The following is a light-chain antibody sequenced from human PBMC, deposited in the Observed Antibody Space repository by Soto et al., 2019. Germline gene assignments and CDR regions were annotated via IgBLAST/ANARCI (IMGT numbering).Light chain of an antibody. CDR1: QSVSNNY. J-gene: IGKJ4*01. Sequence: EILFTQSPGTLSMSPGESATLSCRASQSVSNNYLAWYQQKPGQAPRLLIKGASNRATGIPDRFSGGGSGTDFTLTISSLQPEDFATYYCQQSYTSPVTFGGGTKVDIK. CDR3: QQSYTSPVT. CDR2: GAS. V-gene: IGKV3-20*01.